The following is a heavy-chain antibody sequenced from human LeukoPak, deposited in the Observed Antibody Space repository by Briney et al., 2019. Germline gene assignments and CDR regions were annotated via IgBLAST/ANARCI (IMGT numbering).Heavy chain of an antibody. CDR2: ISADENRK. Sequence: GGSLRLSCVASGFTFSHYGFHWVRQAPGKGLEGVGIISADENRKSYGDSVKGRFTISRDNAKNSLFLQMNSLRAEDTAVYYCARVAGQGWGPITSGVPAYLDYWGQGTLVTVSS. D-gene: IGHD1-14*01. J-gene: IGHJ4*02. CDR3: ARVAGQGWGPITSGVPAYLDY. V-gene: IGHV3-33*01. CDR1: GFTFSHYG.